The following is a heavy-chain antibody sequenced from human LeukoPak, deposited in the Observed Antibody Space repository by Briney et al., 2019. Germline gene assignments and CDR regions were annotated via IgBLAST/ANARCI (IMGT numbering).Heavy chain of an antibody. D-gene: IGHD3-3*01. J-gene: IGHJ5*02. CDR2: FDPEDGET. Sequence: ASVTVSCKVSGYTLTELSMHWVRQAPGKGLEWMGGFDPEDGETIYAQKFQGRVTMTEDTSTDTAYMELSSLRSEDTAVYYCATDGRAGDFWSGYFPTNWFDPWGQGTLVTVSS. CDR1: GYTLTELS. V-gene: IGHV1-24*01. CDR3: ATDGRAGDFWSGYFPTNWFDP.